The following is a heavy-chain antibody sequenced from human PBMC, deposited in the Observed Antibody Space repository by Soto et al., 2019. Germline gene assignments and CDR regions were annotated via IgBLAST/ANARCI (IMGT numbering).Heavy chain of an antibody. CDR1: GGTLSSFA. CDR3: ARARAERERSYELWSGSSEY. J-gene: IGHJ4*02. Sequence: SVNVSCKVSGGTLSSFAISWVRQAPGQGLEWMGGIIPIYDTTNYAQTFQGRVTMSADESTNTAFMELSSLRSVDTAVYYCARARAERERSYELWSGSSEYWGKGYMVNVSA. CDR2: IIPIYDTT. V-gene: IGHV1-69*13. D-gene: IGHD3-3*01.